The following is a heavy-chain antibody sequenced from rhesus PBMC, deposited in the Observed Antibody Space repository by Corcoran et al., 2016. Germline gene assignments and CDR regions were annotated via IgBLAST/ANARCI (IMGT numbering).Heavy chain of an antibody. CDR1: GGSISSNY. Sequence: QLQLQESGPGLVKPSETLSLTCAVSGGSISSNYWSWIRQPPGKGLVWIGRISGSGRSTDYNPSLKSRVTISTDTSTNQFSLKLSSVTAADTAVYYCARWRWGVWNYFDYWGQGVLVTVSS. CDR3: ARWRWGVWNYFDY. CDR2: ISGSGRST. V-gene: IGHV4-173*01. D-gene: IGHD2-39*01. J-gene: IGHJ4*01.